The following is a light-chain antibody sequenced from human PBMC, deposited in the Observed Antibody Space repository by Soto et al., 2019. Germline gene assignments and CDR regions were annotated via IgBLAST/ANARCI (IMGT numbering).Light chain of an antibody. Sequence: QSVLTQPASVSGSPGQSITISCTGTSSDVGGYNYVSWYQQHPGKAPKLIIYDVSDRPSGVSNRFSASKSGNTASLTISGLQAEDEADYYCSSYTSSTTEVFGTGTNLTVL. J-gene: IGLJ1*01. V-gene: IGLV2-14*01. CDR1: SSDVGGYNY. CDR2: DVS. CDR3: SSYTSSTTEV.